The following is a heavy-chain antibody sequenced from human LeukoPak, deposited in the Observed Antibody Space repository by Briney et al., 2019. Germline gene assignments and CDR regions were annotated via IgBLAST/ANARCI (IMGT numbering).Heavy chain of an antibody. D-gene: IGHD1-14*01. Sequence: PGRSLRLSCAAAGFTFSNYGIHWVRQAPGKGLEWVAVISKDGSNKDYADSVKGRFIISGDNSKNTLYLQMNSLRAEDTAVYYCARDRSGIYDAFDIWGQGTMVTVSS. V-gene: IGHV3-30*03. J-gene: IGHJ3*02. CDR2: ISKDGSNK. CDR3: ARDRSGIYDAFDI. CDR1: GFTFSNYG.